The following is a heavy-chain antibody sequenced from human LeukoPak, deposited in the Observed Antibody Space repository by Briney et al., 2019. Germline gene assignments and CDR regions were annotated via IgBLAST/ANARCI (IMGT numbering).Heavy chain of an antibody. V-gene: IGHV3-69-1*01. D-gene: IGHD3-16*01. CDR2: TTPSGTT. J-gene: IGHJ4*02. CDR3: ASVRGGY. Sequence: PGGSLRLSCAASGFTFIMHSINWVRQAPGKGLEWVSYTTPSGTTYYADSVKGRFSVSRDNGENSVYLLMNNLRAEDTAVYHCASVRGGYWGQGTLVAGSS. CDR1: GFTFIMHS.